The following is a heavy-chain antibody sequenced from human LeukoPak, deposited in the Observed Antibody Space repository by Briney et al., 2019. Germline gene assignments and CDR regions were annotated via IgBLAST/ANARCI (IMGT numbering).Heavy chain of an antibody. CDR1: GGSFSGYY. V-gene: IGHV4-34*01. Sequence: SETLSLTCAVYGGSFSGYYWSWIRQPPGKGLEWTGEINHRGSTNYNPSPKSRVTMSVDTSKNQFSLKLSSVTAADTAVYYCARATIQNDSYDYWGQGTLVTVSS. D-gene: IGHD3-22*01. CDR3: ARATIQNDSYDY. J-gene: IGHJ4*02. CDR2: INHRGST.